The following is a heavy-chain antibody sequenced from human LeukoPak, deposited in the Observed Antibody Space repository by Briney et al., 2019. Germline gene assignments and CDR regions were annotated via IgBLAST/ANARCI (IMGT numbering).Heavy chain of an antibody. CDR2: IYHSGST. D-gene: IGHD3-3*01. CDR1: GYSISSGYY. J-gene: IGHJ4*02. CDR3: QKDGVVFTPGSSDY. Sequence: SETLSLTCTVSGYSISSGYYWGWIRQPPGKGLEWIGSIYHSGSTYYNPSLKSRVTISVDTSKNQFSLKLSSVTAADTAVYYWQKDGVVFTPGSSDYWGQGTLVTVSS. V-gene: IGHV4-38-2*02.